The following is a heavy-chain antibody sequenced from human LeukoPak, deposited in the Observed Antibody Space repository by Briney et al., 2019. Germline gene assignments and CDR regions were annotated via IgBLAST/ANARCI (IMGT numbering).Heavy chain of an antibody. J-gene: IGHJ6*03. CDR2: IYYSGST. CDR3: ARWYCSSDTCYHLEV. CDR1: GGSINSYY. D-gene: IGHD2-2*01. V-gene: IGHV4-59*01. Sequence: KASETLSLTCTVSGGSINSYYWSWIRQPPGEGLERIGYIYYSGSTNYSPSLNSRVTMSVDTSKNQLSLKLTSVTAADTAVYYCARWYCSSDTCYHLEVWGKGTTVTVSS.